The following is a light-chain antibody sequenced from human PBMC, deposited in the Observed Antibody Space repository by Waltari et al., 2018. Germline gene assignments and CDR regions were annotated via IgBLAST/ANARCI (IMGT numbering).Light chain of an antibody. J-gene: IGLJ2*01. CDR3: NSPYGGYNNVI. V-gene: IGLV2-8*01. CDR2: EVN. CDR1: SSDMGGYDY. Sequence: SALTQPPSASGSPGQSVTISCTGSSSDMGGYDYVSWYQQHPGKAPKLIIYEVNRRPSGVPDRFSCSKSDNTASLTVSGLRAEDEADYYCNSPYGGYNNVIFGGGTKLTVL.